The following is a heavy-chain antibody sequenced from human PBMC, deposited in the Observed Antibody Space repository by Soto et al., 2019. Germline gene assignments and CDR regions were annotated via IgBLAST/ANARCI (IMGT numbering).Heavy chain of an antibody. J-gene: IGHJ5*01. CDR3: AREEGATVANNWFDS. CDR1: GFTFRSYW. Sequence: EVQVVESGGGLVQPGGSLRVSCVGSGFTFRSYWMSWVRQAPGKGLEWVANIRPDGSEKYYVDSVKGRFTISRDNAKNSLYLQRSSLRAEDTAVYDCAREEGATVANNWFDSWGQGALVTVSS. V-gene: IGHV3-7*03. D-gene: IGHD4-17*01. CDR2: IRPDGSEK.